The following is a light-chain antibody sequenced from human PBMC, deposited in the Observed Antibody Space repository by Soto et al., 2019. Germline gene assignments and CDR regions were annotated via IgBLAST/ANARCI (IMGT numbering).Light chain of an antibody. CDR1: QSVNRY. J-gene: IGKJ4*01. V-gene: IGKV3-11*01. CDR3: HQRSYWPST. Sequence: DSVLTQSPATLSLSPGERATLSCRARQSVNRYLAWYQQKPGQATRLLSYEASNRATAIPARFSGSGSGTEFTFTISSLEPEDFAVYYCHQRSYWPSTVGGGTKVEI. CDR2: EAS.